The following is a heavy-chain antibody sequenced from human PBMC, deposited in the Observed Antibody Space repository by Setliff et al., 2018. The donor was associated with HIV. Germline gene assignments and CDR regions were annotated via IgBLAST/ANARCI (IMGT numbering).Heavy chain of an antibody. V-gene: IGHV3-23*01. Sequence: GGSLRLSCAVSGFTFEDDGMSWVRQAPGKGLEWVSTISASGNSPYYVDSVKGRFTISRDNSKNTLYLQMNGLRAEDTAVYYCARGPTTVTNYYYYYMDVWGKGTTVTVS. CDR3: ARGPTTVTNYYYYYMDV. D-gene: IGHD4-17*01. CDR1: GFTFEDDG. CDR2: ISASGNSP. J-gene: IGHJ6*03.